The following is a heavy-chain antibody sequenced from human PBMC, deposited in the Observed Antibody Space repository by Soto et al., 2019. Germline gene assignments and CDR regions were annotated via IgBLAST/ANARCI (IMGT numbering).Heavy chain of an antibody. CDR3: ARQGTPYNWFDY. CDR1: GFIFSSFY. Sequence: XGCLGLPWAASGFIFSSFYMNWVRQAPGKGLDWVSYISSSSSTIYYADSVKGRFTISRDNAKNSLYLQVNSLRAEDTAVYYCARQGTPYNWFDYWGQGTLVTVSS. CDR2: ISSSSSTI. J-gene: IGHJ5*01. V-gene: IGHV3-48*03.